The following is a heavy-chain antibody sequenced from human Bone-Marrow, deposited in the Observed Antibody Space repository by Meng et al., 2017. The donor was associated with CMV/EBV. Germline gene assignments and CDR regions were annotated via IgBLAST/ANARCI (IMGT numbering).Heavy chain of an antibody. J-gene: IGHJ5*02. Sequence: VLGASFRSPPYCLGWIRQPPGKVLAWIATFYYSVSADYHPSLKRRVTISVDSPKTQVSLKVTSVTATDTAVYYCARHVGARDWFDPWGPGTLVTVSS. V-gene: IGHV4-39*01. D-gene: IGHD1-26*01. CDR3: ARHVGARDWFDP. CDR2: FYYSVSA. CDR1: GASFRSPPYC.